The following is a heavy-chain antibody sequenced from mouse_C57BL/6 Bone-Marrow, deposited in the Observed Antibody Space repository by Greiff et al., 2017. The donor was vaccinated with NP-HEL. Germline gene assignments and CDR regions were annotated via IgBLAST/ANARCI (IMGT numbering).Heavy chain of an antibody. D-gene: IGHD4-1*01. CDR1: GFSLTSYG. J-gene: IGHJ3*01. CDR2: IWRGGST. Sequence: LQESGPGLVQPSQSLSITCTVSGFSLTSYGVHWVRQSPGKGLEWLGVIWRGGSTDYNAAFMPRLSITKDNSKSQVFFKMNSLQADDTAIYYCAKGAGTEFAYWGQGTLVTVSA. V-gene: IGHV2-5*01. CDR3: AKGAGTEFAY.